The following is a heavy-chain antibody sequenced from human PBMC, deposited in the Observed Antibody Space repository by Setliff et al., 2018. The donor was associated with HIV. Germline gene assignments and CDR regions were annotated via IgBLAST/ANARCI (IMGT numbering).Heavy chain of an antibody. CDR1: GDSISSYY. CDR2: IYYSGST. V-gene: IGHV4-59*01. D-gene: IGHD3-16*01. J-gene: IGHJ4*02. CDR3: ARQLGNKVLFDS. Sequence: SETLSLTCTVSGDSISSYYWRWIRQPPEKGLEWIGYIYYSGSTNYNPSFKSRVTISVDTSKNQFSLTLSSVTAADTAVYYCARQLGNKVLFDSLGQGTLVTVSS.